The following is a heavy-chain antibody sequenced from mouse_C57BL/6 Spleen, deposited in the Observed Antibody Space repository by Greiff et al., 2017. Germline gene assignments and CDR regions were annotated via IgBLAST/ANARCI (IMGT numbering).Heavy chain of an antibody. J-gene: IGHJ3*01. CDR3: ARRGSTMVTGSFAD. CDR1: GYTFTDYY. CDR2: INPNNGGT. V-gene: IGHV1-26*01. D-gene: IGHD2-2*01. Sequence: EVQLQQSGPELVKPGASVKISCKASGYTFTDYYMNWVKQSHGKSLEWIGDINPNNGGTSYNQKFKGKATLTVDKSSSTAYMELRSLTSEDSAVYYCARRGSTMVTGSFADWGQGTLVTVSA.